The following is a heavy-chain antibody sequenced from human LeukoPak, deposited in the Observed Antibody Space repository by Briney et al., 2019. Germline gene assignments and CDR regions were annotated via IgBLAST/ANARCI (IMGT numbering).Heavy chain of an antibody. CDR3: ANSNWFDP. CDR2: ISGSGAGT. CDR1: GFTFSSYA. V-gene: IGHV3-23*01. J-gene: IGHJ5*02. Sequence: GGSLRLSCAASGFTFSSYAMSWVRQAPGKGLEWVSSISGSGAGTKYADSVKGRFSISRDNPKNTLNLQMNSLRAEDTAVYYCANSNWFDPWGQGTLVTVSS.